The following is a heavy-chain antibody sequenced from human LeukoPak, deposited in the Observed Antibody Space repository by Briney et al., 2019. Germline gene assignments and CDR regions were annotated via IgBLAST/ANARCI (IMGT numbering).Heavy chain of an antibody. CDR2: ISAYNGNT. J-gene: IGHJ4*02. CDR1: GYTFTSYG. CDR3: ARDLGTSLVDY. D-gene: IGHD1-7*01. V-gene: IGHV1-18*01. Sequence: AASVKGSCKASGYTFTSYGISWGRQAPGQGLEWMGWISAYNGNTNYAQKLQGRVTMTTDTSTSTAYVELRSLRSDDTAVYYCARDLGTSLVDYWGQGTLVTVSS.